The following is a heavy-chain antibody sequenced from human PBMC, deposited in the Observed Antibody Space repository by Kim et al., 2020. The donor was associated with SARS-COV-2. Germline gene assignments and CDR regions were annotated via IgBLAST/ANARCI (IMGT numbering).Heavy chain of an antibody. J-gene: IGHJ4*02. Sequence: YSADSWKGRFTISRDKAKNSLYLEMNSLRDEDTAVYYCARAKADGYNFGYWGQGALVTVSS. V-gene: IGHV3-48*02. D-gene: IGHD5-12*01. CDR3: ARAKADGYNFGY.